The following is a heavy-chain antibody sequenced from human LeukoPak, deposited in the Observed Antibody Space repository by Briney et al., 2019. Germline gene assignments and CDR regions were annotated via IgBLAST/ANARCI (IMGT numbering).Heavy chain of an antibody. Sequence: GGSLRLSCAASGFTFSNYGMNWVRQAPGKGLEWVAVISNDGSNKYYADSVKGRFTISRDNSKNTLYLQMNSLRAEDTAVYYCARDGVLGYSSSSVGDYWGQGTLVTVSS. CDR1: GFTFSNYG. CDR3: ARDGVLGYSSSSVGDY. V-gene: IGHV3-30*03. D-gene: IGHD6-6*01. CDR2: ISNDGSNK. J-gene: IGHJ4*02.